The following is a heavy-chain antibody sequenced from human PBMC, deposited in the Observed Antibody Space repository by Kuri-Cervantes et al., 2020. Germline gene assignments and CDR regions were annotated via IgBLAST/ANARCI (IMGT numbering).Heavy chain of an antibody. CDR2: ITGKTGRT. V-gene: IGHV3-23*01. CDR1: GFTLSAYA. CDR3: AKDGDIVATNDAFDI. Sequence: GESLKISCVGSGFTLSAYAMHWVRQAPGKGLEWVSAITGKTGRTHYADSVEGRFTISRDNSKNTLYLQMYSLRAEDTAMYYCAKDGDIVATNDAFDIWGQGTMVTVSS. D-gene: IGHD5-12*01. J-gene: IGHJ3*02.